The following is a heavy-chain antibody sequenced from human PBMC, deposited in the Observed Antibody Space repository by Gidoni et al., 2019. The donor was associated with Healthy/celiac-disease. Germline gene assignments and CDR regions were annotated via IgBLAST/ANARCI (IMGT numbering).Heavy chain of an antibody. Sequence: QVQLQESGPGLVKPSETLSLTCTVSGGSISSYYWSWIRQPPGKGLEWIGYIYYSGSTNYNPSLKSRVTISVDTSKNQFSLKLSSVTAADTAVYYCARDLTLFHTSGIYYGMDVWGQGTTVTVSS. D-gene: IGHD6-13*01. J-gene: IGHJ6*02. V-gene: IGHV4-59*01. CDR2: IYYSGST. CDR3: ARDLTLFHTSGIYYGMDV. CDR1: GGSISSYY.